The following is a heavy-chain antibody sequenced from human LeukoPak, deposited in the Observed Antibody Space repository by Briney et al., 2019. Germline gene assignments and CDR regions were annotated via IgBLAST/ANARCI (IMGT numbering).Heavy chain of an antibody. CDR1: GFSVNNKY. CDR2: IYNGGST. Sequence: GGSLRLSCAASGFSVNNKYMSWVRQAPGKGLEWVSVIYNGGSTYYADSVKGRFTISRDNSRNTLYFQVNGLRAEDTAVYYCEGRYADEALDIWGQGIMVIVSS. D-gene: IGHD1-1*01. J-gene: IGHJ3*02. CDR3: EGRYADEALDI. V-gene: IGHV3-53*01.